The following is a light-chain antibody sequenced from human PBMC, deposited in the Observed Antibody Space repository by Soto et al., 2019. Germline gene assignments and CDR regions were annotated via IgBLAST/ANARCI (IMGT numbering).Light chain of an antibody. J-gene: IGKJ4*01. CDR1: QDIDTS. V-gene: IGKV1-33*01. Sequence: DIQMTQSPSSLSASVGDRVTITCQASQDIDTSLNWYQQRPGEAPKLLIYDASILQTGVPSRFSGSGSGIKFTLTIDNPQPGDFATYYCHQFYDVFLTFGGGTRVEF. CDR3: HQFYDVFLT. CDR2: DAS.